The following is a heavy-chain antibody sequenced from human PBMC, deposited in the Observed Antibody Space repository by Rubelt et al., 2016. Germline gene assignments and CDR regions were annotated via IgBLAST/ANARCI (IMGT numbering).Heavy chain of an antibody. V-gene: IGHV4-39*07. CDR1: GGSISSSSYY. J-gene: IGHJ4*02. CDR3: ARDPRAVTTSFDY. D-gene: IGHD4-11*01. Sequence: QLQLQESGPGLVKPSETLSLTCTVSGGSISSSSYYWGWIRQPPGKGLEWIGRIYYSGGTDYNPSLSSRVTVSVDTSRNRFSLKLGSVTAADTAVYYCARDPRAVTTSFDYWGQGTLVTVSS. CDR2: IYYSGGT.